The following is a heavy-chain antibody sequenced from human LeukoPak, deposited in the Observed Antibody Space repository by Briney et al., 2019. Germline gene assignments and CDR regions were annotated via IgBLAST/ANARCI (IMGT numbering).Heavy chain of an antibody. V-gene: IGHV3-66*01. D-gene: IGHD5-18*01. Sequence: PGGSLRLSCAASGFTVSSNYMSWVRRAPGKGLEWVSLIYSGGRTFYADSVKGRFTISRDNSKNTLSLQMNSLRAEDTAVYYCSTWGGYNYASYYFDYGGQGTLVTVSS. CDR3: STWGGYNYASYYFDY. CDR1: GFTVSSNY. CDR2: IYSGGRT. J-gene: IGHJ4*02.